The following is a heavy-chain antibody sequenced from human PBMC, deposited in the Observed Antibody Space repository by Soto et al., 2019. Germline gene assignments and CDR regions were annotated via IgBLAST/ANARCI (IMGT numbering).Heavy chain of an antibody. V-gene: IGHV1-8*01. CDR1: GYTFTSYD. J-gene: IGHJ4*02. Sequence: QVQLVQSGAEVKKPGASVKVSCKASGYTFTSYDINWVRQATGQGLEWMGWMNPNSGNTGYAQKFQGRVTMTRNTSISTGYMELSILRSDDTAVYYCASSIAVAGKDADYWGQGTLVTVSS. D-gene: IGHD6-19*01. CDR2: MNPNSGNT. CDR3: ASSIAVAGKDADY.